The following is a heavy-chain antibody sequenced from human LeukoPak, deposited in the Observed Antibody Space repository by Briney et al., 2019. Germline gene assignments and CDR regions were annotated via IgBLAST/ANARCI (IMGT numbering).Heavy chain of an antibody. CDR1: GYTFTSYG. Sequence: ASVKVSCKASGYTFTSYGISWVRQAPGQGFEWMGWISAYNGNTNYAQKLQGRVTMTTDTSTSTAYMELRSLRSDDTAVYYCARGSIVEWLSPFDYWGQGTLVTVSS. CDR3: ARGSIVEWLSPFDY. D-gene: IGHD3-3*01. J-gene: IGHJ4*02. CDR2: ISAYNGNT. V-gene: IGHV1-18*01.